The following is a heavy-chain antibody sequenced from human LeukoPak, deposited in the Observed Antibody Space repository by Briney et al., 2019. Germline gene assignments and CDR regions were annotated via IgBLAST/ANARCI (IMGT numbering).Heavy chain of an antibody. CDR3: ARDFGDIVVVPAAISVGFDY. Sequence: QPGRSLRLSCVVSGFTFRTFVMHWVRQAPGKGLEWVAVISYDGSNKYYADSVKGRFTISRDNSKNTLYLQMNSLRAEDTAVYYCARDFGDIVVVPAAISVGFDYWGQGTLVTVSS. D-gene: IGHD2-2*01. CDR1: GFTFRTFV. J-gene: IGHJ4*02. CDR2: ISYDGSNK. V-gene: IGHV3-30-3*01.